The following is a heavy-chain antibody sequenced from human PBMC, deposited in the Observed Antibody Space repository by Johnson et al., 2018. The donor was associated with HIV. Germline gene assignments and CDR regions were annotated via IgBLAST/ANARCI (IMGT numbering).Heavy chain of an antibody. V-gene: IGHV3-13*01. CDR2: IGTAGDT. Sequence: VQLVESGGGLVQPGGSLRLSCAASGFTFSSYDMHWVRQATGKGLEWVSAIGTAGDTYYPGSVKGRFTISRENAKNSLYLQMNSLRAGVTAVYYCARVGYHDAFDIWGQGTMVTVSS. CDR3: ARVGYHDAFDI. CDR1: GFTFSSYD. J-gene: IGHJ3*02. D-gene: IGHD3-16*02.